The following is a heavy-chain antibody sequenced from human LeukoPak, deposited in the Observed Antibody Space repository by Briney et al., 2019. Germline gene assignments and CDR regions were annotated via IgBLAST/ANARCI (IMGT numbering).Heavy chain of an antibody. Sequence: GGSLRLSCAASGFTFSSYSMNWVRQAPGKGLEWVSYISSSSSTIYYADSVKGRFTISRDNAKNSLYLQMNSLRAEDTAVYYCAWYGENYYYYYGMDVWGQGTTVTVSS. V-gene: IGHV3-48*01. D-gene: IGHD7-27*01. CDR3: AWYGENYYYYYGMDV. CDR2: ISSSSSTI. CDR1: GFTFSSYS. J-gene: IGHJ6*02.